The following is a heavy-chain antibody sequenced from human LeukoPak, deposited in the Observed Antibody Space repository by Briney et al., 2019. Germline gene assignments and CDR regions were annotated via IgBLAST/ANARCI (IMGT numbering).Heavy chain of an antibody. D-gene: IGHD1-1*01. CDR1: GFTFSDYW. J-gene: IGHJ4*02. Sequence: GGSLRLSCAASGFTFSDYWMSWFRQAPGKGLEWVASIKFDESEKHYMDSVKGRFTISRDSAKSSLYLQMNSLRAEDTAVYFCARVTTNGYFEYWGQGSLVTVSP. CDR2: IKFDESEK. CDR3: ARVTTNGYFEY. V-gene: IGHV3-7*04.